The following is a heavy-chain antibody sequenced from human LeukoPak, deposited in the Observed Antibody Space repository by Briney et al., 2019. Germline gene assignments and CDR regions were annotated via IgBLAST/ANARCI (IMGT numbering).Heavy chain of an antibody. V-gene: IGHV4-61*09. Sequence: SQTLSLTCTVSGGPICSASYYWSSIRQPAEKGLEWIGHIYNNGSTRYNPSLKSRVTISVDTSKNQFSLKLSSVTAADTAVYYWARELYYDFWSVQGWFDPWGQGTLVTVSS. J-gene: IGHJ5*02. CDR3: ARELYYDFWSVQGWFDP. D-gene: IGHD3-3*01. CDR1: GGPICSASYY. CDR2: IYNNGST.